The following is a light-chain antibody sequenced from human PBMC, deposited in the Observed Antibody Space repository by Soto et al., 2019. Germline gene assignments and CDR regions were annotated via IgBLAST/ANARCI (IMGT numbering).Light chain of an antibody. CDR3: QQYGSSPRYT. CDR1: QSVSSNF. J-gene: IGKJ2*01. CDR2: GAS. V-gene: IGKV3-20*01. Sequence: EIVLTQSPGTLSLSPGERATLSCRASQSVSSNFLAWYQQKPGQAPRLLIYGASSRATGIPDRISGSGSGTDFTLTISRLEPEDFAVYYCQQYGSSPRYTFGQGTKLEIK.